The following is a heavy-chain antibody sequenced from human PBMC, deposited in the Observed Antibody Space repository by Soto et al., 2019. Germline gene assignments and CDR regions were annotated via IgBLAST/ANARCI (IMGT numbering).Heavy chain of an antibody. CDR2: TYYRSKWYN. Sequence: PSQTLSLTCAISGDSVSSNSAAWNWIRQSPSRGLEWLGRTYYRSKWYNDYAVSVKSRITINPDTSKNQFSLQLNSVTPEDTAVYYCARDPIAAGLDYYYYYGMDVWGQGTTVTVSS. CDR1: GDSVSSNSAA. D-gene: IGHD6-25*01. J-gene: IGHJ6*02. V-gene: IGHV6-1*01. CDR3: ARDPIAAGLDYYYYYGMDV.